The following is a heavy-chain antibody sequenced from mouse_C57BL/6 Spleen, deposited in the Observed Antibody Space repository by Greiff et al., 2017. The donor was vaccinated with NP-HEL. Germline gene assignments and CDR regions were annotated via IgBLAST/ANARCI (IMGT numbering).Heavy chain of an antibody. J-gene: IGHJ1*03. D-gene: IGHD1-1*01. CDR1: GYAFSSYW. CDR3: ARWVRITTVPYWYFDV. V-gene: IGHV1-80*01. CDR2: IYPGDGDT. Sequence: QVQLQQSGAELVKPGASVKISCKASGYAFSSYWMNWVKQRPGKGLEWIGQIYPGDGDTNYNGKFKGKATLTADKSSSTAYMQLSSLTSEDSAVYFCARWVRITTVPYWYFDVWGTGTTVTVSS.